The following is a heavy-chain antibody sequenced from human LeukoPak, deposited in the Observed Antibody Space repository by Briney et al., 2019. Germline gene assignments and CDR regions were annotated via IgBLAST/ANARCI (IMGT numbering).Heavy chain of an antibody. CDR1: GFTFDDYA. V-gene: IGHV3-9*01. J-gene: IGHJ4*02. Sequence: GGSLRLSCAASGFTFDDYAMHWVRQAPGKGLEWVSGISWNSGSIGYADSVKGRFTISRDNARNSLYLQMNSLRAEDTAVYYCARDEDGYINFDYWGQGTLVTVSS. D-gene: IGHD5-24*01. CDR3: ARDEDGYINFDY. CDR2: ISWNSGSI.